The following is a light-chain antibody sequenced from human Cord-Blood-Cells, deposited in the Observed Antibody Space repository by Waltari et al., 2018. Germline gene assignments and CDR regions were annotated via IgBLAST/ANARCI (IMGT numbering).Light chain of an antibody. J-gene: IGLJ1*01. CDR2: DVS. CDR3: SSYTSSSTLHYV. Sequence: QSALTQPASVSGSPGQSITISCTGTSSAVGGYNYVSWYQQHPGKAPKLMIYDVSNRPSGVSNRFSGSKSGNTASLTISGLQAEDEADYYCSSYTSSSTLHYVFGTGTKVTVL. V-gene: IGLV2-14*01. CDR1: SSAVGGYNY.